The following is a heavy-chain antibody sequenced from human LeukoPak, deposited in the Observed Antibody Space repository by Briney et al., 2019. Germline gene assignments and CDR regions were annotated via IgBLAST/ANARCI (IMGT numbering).Heavy chain of an antibody. D-gene: IGHD6-6*01. V-gene: IGHV3-74*01. CDR2: INTDGSST. Sequence: GGSLRLSCAASGFTFSSYWMYWVRQAPGKGLVWVSRINTDGSSTSYADSVKGRFTISRDNAKNTLYLQMNSLRAEDTAVYYCARVFPYSSSSDFDYWGQGTLVTVSS. J-gene: IGHJ4*02. CDR1: GFTFSSYW. CDR3: ARVFPYSSSSDFDY.